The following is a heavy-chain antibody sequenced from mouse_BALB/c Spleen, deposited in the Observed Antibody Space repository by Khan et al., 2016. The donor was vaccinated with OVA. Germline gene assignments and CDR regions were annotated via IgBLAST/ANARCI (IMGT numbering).Heavy chain of an antibody. J-gene: IGHJ4*01. Sequence: QVQLKESGPGLVAPSQSLSITCTVSGFSLSNYGVNWVRQPPGKGLEWLGIIWAGGSTNYNSALMSKLSIRKDNAKSPVFLKMNSLQTDDTAMYYCARETAYYGNYESMDYWGQGTSVTVSS. D-gene: IGHD2-10*01. V-gene: IGHV2-9*02. CDR1: GFSLSNYG. CDR2: IWAGGST. CDR3: ARETAYYGNYESMDY.